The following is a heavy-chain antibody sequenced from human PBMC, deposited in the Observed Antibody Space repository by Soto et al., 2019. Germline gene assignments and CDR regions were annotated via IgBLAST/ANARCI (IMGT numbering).Heavy chain of an antibody. D-gene: IGHD4-17*01. J-gene: IGHJ5*02. V-gene: IGHV2-26*01. CDR2: IFSNDEK. CDR1: GFSLSNARMG. CDR3: ARGDYGAGPFFDP. Sequence: QVTLKGSGPVLVKPTETLTLTCTVSGFSLSNARMGVSWIRQPPGKALEWLAHIFSNDEKSYSTSLKSRLTISKDTSKSQVVLTMTNMDPVDTATYYCARGDYGAGPFFDPWGQGTLVTVSS.